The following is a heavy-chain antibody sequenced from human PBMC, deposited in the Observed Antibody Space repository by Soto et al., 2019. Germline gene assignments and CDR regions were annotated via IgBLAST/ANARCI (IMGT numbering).Heavy chain of an antibody. J-gene: IGHJ5*02. CDR3: AGPGDCSGGTCHENWFDP. V-gene: IGHV4-39*01. CDR1: GGSITSSTFS. CDR2: IYYSGST. Sequence: QLQLQESGPGLLKPSETLSLTGTVSGGSITSSTFSWGWIRQPPGKGLEWLGSIYYSGSTYYNPSLKSRVTLSVDTSKNQLSLKLKSVTAADTAVYYCAGPGDCSGGTCHENWFDPWGQGSLVTVSS. D-gene: IGHD2-15*01.